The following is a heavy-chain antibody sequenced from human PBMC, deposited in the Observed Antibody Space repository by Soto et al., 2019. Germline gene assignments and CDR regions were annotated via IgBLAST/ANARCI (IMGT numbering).Heavy chain of an antibody. V-gene: IGHV3-30*18. J-gene: IGHJ4*02. CDR2: ISYRGSNK. Sequence: QVQLVDSGGGVVQPGRSLRLSCAASGFTFSDFDMHWVRQAPGKGLEWVAVISYRGSNKYYADSVKGRFTISRDNSNNMLYVQMDDLRPDDTAIYYCVKEAHRASRLECWGQGTLVTVSS. D-gene: IGHD6-6*01. CDR1: GFTFSDFD. CDR3: VKEAHRASRLEC.